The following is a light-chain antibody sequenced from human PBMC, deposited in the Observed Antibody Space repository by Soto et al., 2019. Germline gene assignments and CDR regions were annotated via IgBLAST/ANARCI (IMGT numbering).Light chain of an antibody. Sequence: EIVLTQSPNTLSLSPGGTATLSCRASQSVSSGYLVWYQQKPGQAPRLLIYGASTRATGIPDRFSGSGSGTDFTLTISRLEPEDFAVYYCQQYGNSPPSVTFGPGTKVDIK. V-gene: IGKV3-20*01. J-gene: IGKJ3*01. CDR1: QSVSSGY. CDR3: QQYGNSPPSVT. CDR2: GAS.